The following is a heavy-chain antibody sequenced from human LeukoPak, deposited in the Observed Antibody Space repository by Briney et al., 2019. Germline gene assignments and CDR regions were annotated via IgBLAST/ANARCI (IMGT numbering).Heavy chain of an antibody. V-gene: IGHV4-59*01. CDR2: VSHSGST. J-gene: IGHJ4*02. CDR1: GGSISGYY. D-gene: IGHD6-19*01. CDR3: ARGAGWYDY. Sequence: PSETLSLTCTVSGGSISGYYWSWLRQPPGKGLEWIAYVSHSGSTNYNPSLMSRVTMSKDTSKNQFSLKLSSVTAAVTAVYYCARGAGWYDYWGQGTLVAVSS.